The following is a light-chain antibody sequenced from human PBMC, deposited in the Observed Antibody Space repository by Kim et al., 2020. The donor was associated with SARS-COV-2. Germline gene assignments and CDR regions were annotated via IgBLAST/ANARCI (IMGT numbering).Light chain of an antibody. CDR1: SGSIARDF. CDR3: QSYDSTTWV. Sequence: GKTVTISCTRSSGSIARDFVQWYQQRPDSVPTIVIYEDNQRPSGVPDRFSGSIDSSSNSTSLTISGLKTEDEADYYCQSYDSTTWVFGGGTQLTVL. CDR2: EDN. V-gene: IGLV6-57*03. J-gene: IGLJ3*02.